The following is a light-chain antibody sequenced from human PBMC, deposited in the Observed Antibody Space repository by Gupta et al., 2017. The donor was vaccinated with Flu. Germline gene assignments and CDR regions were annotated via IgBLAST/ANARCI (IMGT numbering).Light chain of an antibody. V-gene: IGKV2-24*01. Sequence: ISCMASQSLSHSNRNTYVSWLQQRPGQPPRLLNYKITERFAGGPDKCSGSGAGTDSILKSSRVEADDAGVYYCMQATQYPQTFGQGTKVEIK. CDR2: KIT. CDR1: QSLSHSNRNTY. J-gene: IGKJ1*01. CDR3: MQATQYPQT.